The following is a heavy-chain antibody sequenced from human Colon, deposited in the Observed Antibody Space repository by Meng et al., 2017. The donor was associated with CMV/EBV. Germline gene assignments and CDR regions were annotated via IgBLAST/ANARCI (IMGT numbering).Heavy chain of an antibody. CDR1: GFSFSSYG. CDR2: IKYDGSSK. D-gene: IGHD6-19*01. V-gene: IGHV3-30*18. J-gene: IGHJ6*02. CDR3: AKDGQWLVDYYYVMDV. Sequence: GESLKISCAASGFSFSSYGMHWVRQAPGKGLEWVARIKYDGSSKFYRDSVKGRFTISRDNSRNTLYLQADRLRPDDTAVYYCAKDGQWLVDYYYVMDVWGHGTTVTVSS.